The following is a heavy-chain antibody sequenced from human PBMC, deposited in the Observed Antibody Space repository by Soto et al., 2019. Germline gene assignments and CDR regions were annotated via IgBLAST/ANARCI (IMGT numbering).Heavy chain of an antibody. J-gene: IGHJ4*02. CDR3: AHSIGDGYLTRY. CDR1: GFSLGSSGVG. Sequence: QITLKESGPTLVKPTQTLTLTCTFSGFSLGSSGVGVGWIRHPPGKALEWLALIYWDDDKRYSPSLKSSLTITKDTSKNQVVLTMTTMDPVDTATYYCAHSIGDGYLTRYRGQGTLVTVSS. V-gene: IGHV2-5*02. CDR2: IYWDDDK. D-gene: IGHD5-12*01.